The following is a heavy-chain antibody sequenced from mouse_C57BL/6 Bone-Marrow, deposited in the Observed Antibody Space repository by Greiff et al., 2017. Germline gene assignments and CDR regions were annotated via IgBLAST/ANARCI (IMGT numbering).Heavy chain of an antibody. CDR2: IDPSDSYT. D-gene: IGHD4-1*01. Sequence: VQLQQSGAELVKPGASVKLSCKASGYTFTSYWMQWVKQRPGQGLEWIGEIDPSDSYTNYNQKFKGKATLTVDTSSSTADMQLSSLTSEDSAVYYCATWGWFAYWGQGTLVTVSA. CDR1: GYTFTSYW. CDR3: ATWGWFAY. J-gene: IGHJ3*01. V-gene: IGHV1-50*01.